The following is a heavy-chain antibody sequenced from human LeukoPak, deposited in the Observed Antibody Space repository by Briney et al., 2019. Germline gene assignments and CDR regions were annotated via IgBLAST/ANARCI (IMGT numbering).Heavy chain of an antibody. Sequence: SVKVSCKASGGTFSSYAISWVRQAPGQGLEWMGRIIPILGIANYAQKFQGRVTITADKSTSTAYMELSSLRADDTALYYCARTSPLAAVGARRAFDIWGRGTMVTVSS. V-gene: IGHV1-69*04. CDR1: GGTFSSYA. CDR2: IIPILGIA. D-gene: IGHD6-13*01. CDR3: ARTSPLAAVGARRAFDI. J-gene: IGHJ3*02.